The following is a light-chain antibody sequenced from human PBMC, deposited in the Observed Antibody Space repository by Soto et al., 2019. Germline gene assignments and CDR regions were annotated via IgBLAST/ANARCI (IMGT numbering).Light chain of an antibody. J-gene: IGLJ2*01. CDR3: QAWDSNLEVV. Sequence: SYELTQPPSVSVSPGQTASITCSGDKLGDKYACWYQQKPGQSPVLVIYQDSKRPSGIPERFSGSNSGNTATLTISGTQAMDEADHYCQAWDSNLEVVFGGGTKLTVL. CDR2: QDS. V-gene: IGLV3-1*01. CDR1: KLGDKY.